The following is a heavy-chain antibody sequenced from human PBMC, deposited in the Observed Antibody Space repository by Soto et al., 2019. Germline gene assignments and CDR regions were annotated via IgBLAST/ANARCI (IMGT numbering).Heavy chain of an antibody. J-gene: IGHJ5*02. Sequence: VGSLRLSCAASGFTFSSYAMSWVRQAPGKGLEWVSAISGSGGSTYYADSVKGRFTISRDNSKNTLYLQMNSLRAEDTAVYYCAKGPVGGTGYYNWFDPWGQGTLVTVSS. CDR3: AKGPVGGTGYYNWFDP. D-gene: IGHD3-9*01. CDR2: ISGSGGST. CDR1: GFTFSSYA. V-gene: IGHV3-23*01.